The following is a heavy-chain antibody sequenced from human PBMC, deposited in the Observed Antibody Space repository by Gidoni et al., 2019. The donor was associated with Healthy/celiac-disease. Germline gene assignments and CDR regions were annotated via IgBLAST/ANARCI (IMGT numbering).Heavy chain of an antibody. CDR2: IYYSGST. D-gene: IGHD4-17*01. J-gene: IGHJ5*02. CDR1: GGSISSSSYY. V-gene: IGHV4-39*01. Sequence: QLQLQESGPGLVKPSETLSLTCTVSGGSISSSSYYWGWIRQPPGKGLEWIGSIYYSGSTYYNPSLKSRVTISVDTSKNQFSLKLGSVTAADTAVYYCARHVSNDYGDNWFDPWGQGTLVTVSS. CDR3: ARHVSNDYGDNWFDP.